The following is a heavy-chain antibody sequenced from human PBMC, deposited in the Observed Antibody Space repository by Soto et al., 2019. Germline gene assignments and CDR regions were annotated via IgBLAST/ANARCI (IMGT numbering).Heavy chain of an antibody. V-gene: IGHV4-34*01. D-gene: IGHD3-3*01. CDR3: ARAHDFWGGRQQPIDS. Sequence: AETLSLTCAAAGRSFSGFYWTGRRPSPGKGLEWLGDINHVGITNYNPSLKSRVSIPVDTSKSQFSLKLSSVTAADTAVYYCARAHDFWGGRQQPIDSWGQGNLVTVSS. CDR2: INHVGIT. J-gene: IGHJ4*02. CDR1: GRSFSGFY.